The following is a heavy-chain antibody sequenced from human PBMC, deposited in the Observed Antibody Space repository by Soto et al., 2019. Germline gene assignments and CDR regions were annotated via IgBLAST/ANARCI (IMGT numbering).Heavy chain of an antibody. J-gene: IGHJ4*02. CDR1: GLTVSSNY. V-gene: IGHV3-53*01. CDR2: LYSGGNT. D-gene: IGHD5-18*01. CDR3: ATGGDTAKDGY. Sequence: PGGSLRLSCAASGLTVSSNYMSWVRQAPGKGLEWVSVLYSGGNTYYADSVRGRFTISRDNSKNTVYLQMNSLRAEDTAVYYCATGGDTAKDGYWGQGTLVTVSS.